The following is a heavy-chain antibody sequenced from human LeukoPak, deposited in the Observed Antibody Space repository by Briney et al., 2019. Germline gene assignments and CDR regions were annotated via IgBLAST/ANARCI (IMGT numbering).Heavy chain of an antibody. CDR2: IYYSGST. Sequence: NSSETLSLTCTVSGGSISSVYWNWIRQPPGKGLEWIGYIYYSGSTKYNPSLMSRVTMSVDTSKNQFSLKLTSVIAADTAVYYCARGSPLDWYFDLWGRGTLVSVSS. CDR1: GGSISSVY. J-gene: IGHJ2*01. V-gene: IGHV4-59*01. CDR3: ARGSPLDWYFDL.